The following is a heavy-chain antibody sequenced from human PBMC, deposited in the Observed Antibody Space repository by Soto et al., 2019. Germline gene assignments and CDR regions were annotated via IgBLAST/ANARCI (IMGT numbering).Heavy chain of an antibody. Sequence: PGGSLRLSCVVSGFRFSSYAMSWVRQAPGKALEWVSAISARGDTSYYQDSVKGRFTISRDNSKNTLFLQMSSQRAEDTAVYYCAKEAVSGWYYFDYWGPGTLVTVSS. CDR1: GFRFSSYA. D-gene: IGHD6-19*01. J-gene: IGHJ4*02. CDR2: ISARGDTS. V-gene: IGHV3-23*01. CDR3: AKEAVSGWYYFDY.